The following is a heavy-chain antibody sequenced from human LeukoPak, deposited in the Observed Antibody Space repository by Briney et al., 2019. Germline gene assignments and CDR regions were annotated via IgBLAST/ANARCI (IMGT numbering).Heavy chain of an antibody. D-gene: IGHD3-3*01. V-gene: IGHV3-23*01. CDR3: AKALDGFWSGYEYFQH. J-gene: IGHJ1*01. CDR2: ISGSGGST. CDR1: GFTFSSYA. Sequence: GGSLRLSCAASGFTFSSYAMSWVRQAPGKGLEWVSAISGSGGSTYYADSVKGRFTISRDNSKNTLYLQMNSLRAEDTAVYYCAKALDGFWSGYEYFQHWGQGTLVTVSS.